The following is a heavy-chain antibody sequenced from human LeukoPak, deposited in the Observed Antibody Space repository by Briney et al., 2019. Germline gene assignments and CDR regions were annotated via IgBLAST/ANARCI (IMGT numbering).Heavy chain of an antibody. CDR1: GYTFTGYY. J-gene: IGHJ6*03. D-gene: IGHD4-11*01. CDR3: ARSGEGGLHKIGGTYYYYYMDV. V-gene: IGHV1-2*02. Sequence: ASVKVSCKASGYTFTGYYMHWVRQAPGQGLECMGWINPNSGGTNYAQKFQGRVTMTRDTSISTAYMELSRLRSDDTAVYYCARSGEGGLHKIGGTYYYYYMDVWGKGTTVTISS. CDR2: INPNSGGT.